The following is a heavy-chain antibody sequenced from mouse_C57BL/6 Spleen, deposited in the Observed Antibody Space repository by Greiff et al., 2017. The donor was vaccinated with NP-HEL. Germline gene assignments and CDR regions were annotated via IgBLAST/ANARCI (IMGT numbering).Heavy chain of an antibody. J-gene: IGHJ4*01. CDR2: IYPGDGDT. CDR1: GYAFSSYW. V-gene: IGHV1-80*01. D-gene: IGHD2-4*01. CDR3: ARWGNYYDYDRAMDY. Sequence: QVQLKESGAELVKPGASVKISCKASGYAFSSYWMNWVKQRPGKGLEWIGQIYPGDGDTNYNGKFKGKATLTADKSSSTAYMQLSSLTSEDSAVYFCARWGNYYDYDRAMDYWGQGTSVTVSS.